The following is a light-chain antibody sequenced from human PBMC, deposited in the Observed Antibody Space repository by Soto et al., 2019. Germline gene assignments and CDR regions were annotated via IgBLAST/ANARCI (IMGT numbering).Light chain of an antibody. J-gene: IGLJ2*01. CDR1: SSNIGAGND. V-gene: IGLV1-40*01. CDR3: QSYDGSRSVVV. CDR2: AKN. Sequence: QSVLAQPPSVAGAPGQRVTISCTGRSSNIGAGNDVHWYQQLPGTTPRLLIYAKNRRPSGVPDRFSGSRSGTSASLAITGLQTEDEADYYCQSYDGSRSVVVFGGGTKLTVL.